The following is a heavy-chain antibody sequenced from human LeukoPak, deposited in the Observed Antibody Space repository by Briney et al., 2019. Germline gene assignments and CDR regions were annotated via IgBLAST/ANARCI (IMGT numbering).Heavy chain of an antibody. D-gene: IGHD3-10*01. Sequence: GESLKISCTGSGYSFTSYWIGLVRQMPGKGLEWMGIIYPGDSDTRYSPSFQGQVTISADKSISTAYLQWSSLKASDTAMYYCARLIPLLCFGDSGAFDIWGQGTMVTVSS. J-gene: IGHJ3*02. V-gene: IGHV5-51*01. CDR3: ARLIPLLCFGDSGAFDI. CDR1: GYSFTSYW. CDR2: IYPGDSDT.